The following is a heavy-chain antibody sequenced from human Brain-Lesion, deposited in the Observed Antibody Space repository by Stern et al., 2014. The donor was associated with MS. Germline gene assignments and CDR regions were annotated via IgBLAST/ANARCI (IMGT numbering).Heavy chain of an antibody. Sequence: QVQLVQSGPELKKPGSSVQVSCTASGGTFGTYPITWLRQAPGQGLEWMGRIIPIFGSPNYAQKFQGRVTITADRSTTTVYMKLSSLKSDDAAVYYCAKDGPALVTNWFDPWGRGTLVTVSS. V-gene: IGHV1-69*06. J-gene: IGHJ5*02. CDR3: AKDGPALVTNWFDP. CDR1: GGTFGTYP. D-gene: IGHD5-18*01. CDR2: IIPIFGSP.